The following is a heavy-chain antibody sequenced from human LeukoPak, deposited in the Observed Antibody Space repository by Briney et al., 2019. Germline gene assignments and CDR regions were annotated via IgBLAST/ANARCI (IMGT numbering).Heavy chain of an antibody. D-gene: IGHD6-13*01. CDR3: ASQSSSWYGFDY. J-gene: IGHJ4*02. V-gene: IGHV3-53*01. CDR2: IYSGGGT. CDR1: GFTVSSNH. Sequence: GGSLRLSCAASGFTVSSNHMSWVRQGPGEGLEWVSVIYSGGGTNYADSVKGRFTISRDNSKNTLYLQMNSLRAEDTAVYYCASQSSSWYGFDYWGQGTLVTVSS.